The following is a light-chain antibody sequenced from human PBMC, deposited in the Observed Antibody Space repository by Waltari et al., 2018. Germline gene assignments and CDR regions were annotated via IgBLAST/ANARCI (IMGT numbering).Light chain of an antibody. V-gene: IGKV1-16*01. CDR3: QQYNSAPLT. Sequence: DIQMTQSPSSLSASVGDTVTITCRASQGINSYLVWYQQKPGKAPKPLIYYASNLESGVPSRFSGSGSGTEFTLTISSLRPEDFATYYCQQYNSAPLTFGGGTKVEIK. CDR1: QGINSY. J-gene: IGKJ4*01. CDR2: YAS.